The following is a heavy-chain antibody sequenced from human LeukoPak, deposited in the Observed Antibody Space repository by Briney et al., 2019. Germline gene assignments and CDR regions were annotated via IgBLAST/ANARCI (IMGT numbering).Heavy chain of an antibody. Sequence: GASVKVSCKASGYTFTGYYMHWVRQAPGQGLEWMGRINPNSGGTNYAQKFQGRVTMTRDTSISTAYVELSRLRSDDTAVYYCARVRRYCSGGSCYQDAFDIWGQGTMVTVSS. V-gene: IGHV1-2*06. CDR3: ARVRRYCSGGSCYQDAFDI. J-gene: IGHJ3*02. CDR1: GYTFTGYY. D-gene: IGHD2-15*01. CDR2: INPNSGGT.